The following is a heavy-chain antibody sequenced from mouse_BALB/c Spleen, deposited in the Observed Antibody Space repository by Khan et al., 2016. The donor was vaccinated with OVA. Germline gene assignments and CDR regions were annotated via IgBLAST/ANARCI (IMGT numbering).Heavy chain of an antibody. CDR1: GYSITSDYA. J-gene: IGHJ3*01. CDR2: ISYSGST. CDR3: ARWFTY. Sequence: EVQLQESGPGLVKPSQSLSLTCTVTGYSITSDYAWNGIRQFPGNKLEWMGYISYSGSTTYNPFLKSRTSLTRDTSKNQSFLQLNSVTTEDTATYCCARWFTYWGQGTLVTVSA. V-gene: IGHV3-2*02.